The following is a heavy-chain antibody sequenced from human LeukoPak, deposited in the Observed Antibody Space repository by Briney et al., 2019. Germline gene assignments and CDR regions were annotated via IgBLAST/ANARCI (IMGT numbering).Heavy chain of an antibody. CDR3: AKAVGYSGYDYYFDY. V-gene: IGHV3-48*01. D-gene: IGHD5-12*01. CDR2: ITSSSSTI. CDR1: GFTFSSYS. Sequence: GGSLRLSCLASGFTFSSYSMNWVRQAPGKGLEWVSYITSSSSTIYYADSVKGRFTISRDNSKNTLYLQMNSLRAEDTAVYYCAKAVGYSGYDYYFDYWGQGTLVTVSS. J-gene: IGHJ4*02.